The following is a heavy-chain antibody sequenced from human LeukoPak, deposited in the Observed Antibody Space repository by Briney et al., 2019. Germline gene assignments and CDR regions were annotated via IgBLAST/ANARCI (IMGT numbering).Heavy chain of an antibody. D-gene: IGHD1-26*01. V-gene: IGHV4-4*07. CDR2: IYTSGST. Sequence: KPSETLSLTCTVSGGSISSYYWSWIRQPAGKGLEWIGRIYTSGSTNYNPSLKSRVTMSVDTSKNQFSLKLSSVTAADTAVYYCARGRPYSGSLRYYFDYWGQGTLVTVSS. CDR1: GGSISSYY. J-gene: IGHJ4*02. CDR3: ARGRPYSGSLRYYFDY.